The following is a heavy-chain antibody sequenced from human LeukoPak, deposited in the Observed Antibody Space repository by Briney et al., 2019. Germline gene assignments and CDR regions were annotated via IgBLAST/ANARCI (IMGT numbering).Heavy chain of an antibody. D-gene: IGHD3-22*01. Sequence: SQTLSLTCTVSGGSISSGGYYWSWIRQHPGKGLEWIGYIYYSGSTYYNPSLKSRVTISVDTSKNQFSLKLSSVTAADTAVYYCAREGDYYDSSGYYFRYFDYWGQGTLVTVSS. V-gene: IGHV4-31*03. J-gene: IGHJ4*02. CDR1: GGSISSGGYY. CDR3: AREGDYYDSSGYYFRYFDY. CDR2: IYYSGST.